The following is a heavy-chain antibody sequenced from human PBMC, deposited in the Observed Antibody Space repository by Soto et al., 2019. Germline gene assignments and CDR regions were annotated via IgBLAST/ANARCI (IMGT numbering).Heavy chain of an antibody. CDR1: GGSISSYY. V-gene: IGHV4-59*08. Sequence: SETLSLTCSVSGGSISSYYWSWIRQPPGKGLEWIGYIYYSGSTNYNPSLKSRVTISVDTSKNQFSLKLSSVTAADTAVYYCARQERPRYCSGGNCSGYTFDYWGQGTLVTVSS. CDR2: IYYSGST. CDR3: ARQERPRYCSGGNCSGYTFDY. J-gene: IGHJ4*02. D-gene: IGHD2-15*01.